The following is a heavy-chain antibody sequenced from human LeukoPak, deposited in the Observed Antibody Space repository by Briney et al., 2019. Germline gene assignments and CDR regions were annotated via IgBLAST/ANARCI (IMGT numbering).Heavy chain of an antibody. CDR3: ARVGSGGSWDHYYYYMDV. CDR2: IYTSGST. CDR1: GGSISSGSYY. Sequence: SETLSLTCTVSGGSISSGSYYWSWIRQPAGKGLEWIGRIYTSGSTNYNPSLKSRVTISVDTSKNQFSLKLSSVTAADTAVYYCARVGSGGSWDHYYYYMDVWGKGTTVTVSS. J-gene: IGHJ6*03. D-gene: IGHD2-15*01. V-gene: IGHV4-61*02.